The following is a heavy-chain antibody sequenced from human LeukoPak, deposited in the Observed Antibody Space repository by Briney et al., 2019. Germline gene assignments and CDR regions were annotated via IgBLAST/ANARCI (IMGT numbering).Heavy chain of an antibody. Sequence: GGPLRLSCAASGFTFSNYWMHWVRQAPGKGLVWVSRINRDGRSTNYADSVKGRFTISRDNAKNTVFLQMNSLRAEDTAVYYCALPLRDGDFYFDYWGQGALVTVSS. CDR3: ALPLRDGDFYFDY. CDR1: GFTFSNYW. J-gene: IGHJ4*02. V-gene: IGHV3-74*01. CDR2: INRDGRST. D-gene: IGHD4-17*01.